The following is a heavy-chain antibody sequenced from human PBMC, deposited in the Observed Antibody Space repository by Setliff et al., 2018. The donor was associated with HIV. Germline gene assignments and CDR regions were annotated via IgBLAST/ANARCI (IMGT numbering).Heavy chain of an antibody. CDR3: ARSSMAGFDY. V-gene: IGHV4-39*07. J-gene: IGHJ4*02. CDR1: GGSMRSNIYY. D-gene: IGHD6-19*01. Sequence: SETLSLTCSVSGGSMRSNIYYWGWIRLSPTKGLEWIGSIHLSDTYYNPSLRSRVTISVDTSKDQFSLKLTSLTAADTAVYYCARSSMAGFDYWGQGKLVTVSS. CDR2: IHLSDT.